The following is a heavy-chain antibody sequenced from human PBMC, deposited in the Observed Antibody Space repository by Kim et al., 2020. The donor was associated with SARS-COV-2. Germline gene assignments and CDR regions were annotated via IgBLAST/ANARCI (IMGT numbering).Heavy chain of an antibody. J-gene: IGHJ4*02. CDR3: VRLRDAGTTFDY. V-gene: IGHV3-7*01. D-gene: IGHD3-10*01. Sequence: YVDSVKGRFTISRDNAKGSLDLQLTNLRAEDTAVYYCVRLRDAGTTFDYWRQGTLVTVSS.